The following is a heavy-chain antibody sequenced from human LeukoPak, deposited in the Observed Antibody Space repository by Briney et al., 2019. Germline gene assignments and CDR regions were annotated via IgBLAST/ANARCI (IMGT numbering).Heavy chain of an antibody. V-gene: IGHV4-61*01. CDR3: ARGGWYLDY. J-gene: IGHJ4*02. D-gene: IGHD6-19*01. Sequence: PSETLSLTCTVSGGSISSGSYYWSWIRQAPGKLLVRNGYIYYNENTNYNSSLKSRDTKSEDTSKNQFSLKPRSVTAADTAVYYCARGGWYLDYWGQGTLVTVSS. CDR2: IYYNENT. CDR1: GGSISSGSYY.